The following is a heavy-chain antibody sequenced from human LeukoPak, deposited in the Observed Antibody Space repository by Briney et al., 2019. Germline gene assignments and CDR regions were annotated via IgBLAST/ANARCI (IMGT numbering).Heavy chain of an antibody. V-gene: IGHV4-59*01. D-gene: IGHD3-3*01. J-gene: IGHJ4*02. CDR3: AAGGSGYYKVFDY. CDR1: GGSISSYY. Sequence: SETLSLTCTVSGGSISSYYWSWIRQPPGKGLEWIGYIYYSGSTNYNPSLKSRVTISVDTSKNQFSLELNSVTAADTAVYYCAAGGSGYYKVFDYWGQGTLVTVSS. CDR2: IYYSGST.